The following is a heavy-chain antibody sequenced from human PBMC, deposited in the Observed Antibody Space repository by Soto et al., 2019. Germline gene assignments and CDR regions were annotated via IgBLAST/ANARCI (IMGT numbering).Heavy chain of an antibody. J-gene: IGHJ4*02. Sequence: SVKVSCKASGGTFSSYAISWVRQAPGQGLEWMGGIIPIFGTANYAQTFQGRVTITADESTSTAYMELSSLRSEDTAVYYCAREGGATYDSSGYYQYYFDYWGQGTLVTVSS. CDR1: GGTFSSYA. CDR2: IIPIFGTA. V-gene: IGHV1-69*13. CDR3: AREGGATYDSSGYYQYYFDY. D-gene: IGHD3-22*01.